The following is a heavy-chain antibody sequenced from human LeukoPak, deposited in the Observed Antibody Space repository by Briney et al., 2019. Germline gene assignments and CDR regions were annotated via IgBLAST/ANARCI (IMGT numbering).Heavy chain of an antibody. Sequence: ASVKVSCKASGYTFTSYGISWVRQAPGQGLEWMGWISAYNGNTNYAQKLQGRVTMTTDTSTSTAYMELRSLRSDDTAVYYCARDSVTYWNPSHAFDIWGQGTMVTVSS. CDR1: GYTFTSYG. J-gene: IGHJ3*02. D-gene: IGHD2/OR15-2a*01. CDR2: ISAYNGNT. CDR3: ARDSVTYWNPSHAFDI. V-gene: IGHV1-18*01.